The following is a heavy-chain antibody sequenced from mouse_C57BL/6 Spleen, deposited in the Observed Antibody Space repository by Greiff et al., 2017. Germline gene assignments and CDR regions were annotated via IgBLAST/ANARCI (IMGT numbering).Heavy chain of an antibody. V-gene: IGHV3-6*01. CDR1: GYSITSGYY. J-gene: IGHJ2*01. CDR2: ISYDGSN. CDR3: ARGGNYFDY. Sequence: VQLKESGPGLVKPSQSLSLTCSVTGYSITSGYYWNCIRQFPGNKLEWMGYISYDGSNNYNPSLKNRISITRDTSKNQFFLKLNSVTTEDTATYYCARGGNYFDYWGQGTTLTVSS.